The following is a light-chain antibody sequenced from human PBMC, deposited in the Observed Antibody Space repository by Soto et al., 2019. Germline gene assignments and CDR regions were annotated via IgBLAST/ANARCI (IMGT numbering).Light chain of an antibody. Sequence: QSVLTQPASVSGSPGQSITISCTGTSNDFGGYNYVSWYQQHPGKAPKLMIYDVSNRPSGVSNRFSGSKSGNTASLTISGLQAEDEADYYCSSYTSSSTLYVFGTGTKVTV. CDR2: DVS. J-gene: IGLJ1*01. V-gene: IGLV2-14*01. CDR1: SNDFGGYNY. CDR3: SSYTSSSTLYV.